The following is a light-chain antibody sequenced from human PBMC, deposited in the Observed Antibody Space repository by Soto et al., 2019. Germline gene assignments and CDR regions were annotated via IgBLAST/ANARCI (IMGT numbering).Light chain of an antibody. J-gene: IGKJ1*01. CDR1: QSVSSSS. CDR2: GAS. Sequence: EIVLTQSPGTLSLSPGERATLSCMASQSVSSSSLAWYQQKPGQAPRLLIYGASNRATGIPDRFSGSGSGTDFTLTISRLEPEDFAVYYCQQYGSSGTFGQGTKVDIK. V-gene: IGKV3-20*01. CDR3: QQYGSSGT.